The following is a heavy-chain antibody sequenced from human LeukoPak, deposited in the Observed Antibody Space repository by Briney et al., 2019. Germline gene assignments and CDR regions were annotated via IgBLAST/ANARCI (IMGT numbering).Heavy chain of an antibody. Sequence: GRSLRLSCSASGFTFSNYKMNWVRQAPGKGLEWVSSISSSSSYIYCADSMKGRFTVSRDNAKNSLFLQMNSLRAEDTAVYYCARERLVVVGDAYYYYGMDVWGQGTTVTVSS. CDR2: ISSSSSYI. D-gene: IGHD2-2*01. J-gene: IGHJ6*02. CDR1: GFTFSNYK. V-gene: IGHV3-21*01. CDR3: ARERLVVVGDAYYYYGMDV.